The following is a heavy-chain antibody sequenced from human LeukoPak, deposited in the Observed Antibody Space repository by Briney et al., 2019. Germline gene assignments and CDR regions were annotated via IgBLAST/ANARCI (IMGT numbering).Heavy chain of an antibody. V-gene: IGHV3-30*04. Sequence: GGSLRLSCAASGFTFSSYAMHWVRQAPGKGLEWVAVISYDGSNNYYADSVKGRFTISRDNSKNTLYLQMNSLRAEDTAVYYCARDRSRILYLWGQGTLVTVSS. CDR2: ISYDGSNN. D-gene: IGHD2-15*01. CDR1: GFTFSSYA. J-gene: IGHJ5*02. CDR3: ARDRSRILYL.